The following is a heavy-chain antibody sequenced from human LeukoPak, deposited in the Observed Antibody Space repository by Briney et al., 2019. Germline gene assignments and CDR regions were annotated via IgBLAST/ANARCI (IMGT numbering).Heavy chain of an antibody. CDR2: ISGNGGST. CDR3: AKDVDILTGFYNYYGLDV. D-gene: IGHD3-9*01. Sequence: GGSLRLSCAASGFTFDDYAMHWVRQAPGKGLEWVSLISGNGGSTYYVDSVKGRFTISRDNSENSLYLQMNSLRTEDTALYYCAKDVDILTGFYNYYGLDVWGQGTTVTVSS. V-gene: IGHV3-43*02. CDR1: GFTFDDYA. J-gene: IGHJ6*02.